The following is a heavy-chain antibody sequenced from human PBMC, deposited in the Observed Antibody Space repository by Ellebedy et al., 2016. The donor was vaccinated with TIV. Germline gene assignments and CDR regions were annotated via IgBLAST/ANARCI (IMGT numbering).Heavy chain of an antibody. CDR2: INPSGGST. J-gene: IGHJ3*02. Sequence: ASVKVSCXASGYTFTSYYMHWVRQAPGQGLEWMGIINPSGGSTSYAQKFQGRVTMTRDTSTSTVYMELSSLRAEDTAVYYCARDRDISRAPKDAFDIWGQGTMVTVSS. D-gene: IGHD2-15*01. V-gene: IGHV1-46*01. CDR1: GYTFTSYY. CDR3: ARDRDISRAPKDAFDI.